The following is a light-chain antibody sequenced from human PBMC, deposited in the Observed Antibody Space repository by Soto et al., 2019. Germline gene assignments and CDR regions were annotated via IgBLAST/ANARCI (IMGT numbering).Light chain of an antibody. CDR2: GAS. CDR1: QSVSSN. V-gene: IGKV3-15*01. J-gene: IGKJ1*01. CDR3: QQYKNGWS. Sequence: EIVMTQSPATLSVSPGERATLSCRASQSVSSNLAWYQQKPGQAPRLLIYGASTRATGIPARFSGSGPGTEFTLTISSLQSEDFAVYYCQQYKNGWSFGQGTKVDIK.